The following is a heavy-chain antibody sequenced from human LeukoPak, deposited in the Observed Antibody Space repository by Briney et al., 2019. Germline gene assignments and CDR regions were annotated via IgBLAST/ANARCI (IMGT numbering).Heavy chain of an antibody. J-gene: IGHJ6*03. CDR2: MNPNSGNT. V-gene: IGHV1-8*03. Sequence: ASVKVSCKASGYTFTSYDINWVRQATGQGLEWMGWMNPNSGNTGYAQKFQGRVTITRNTSISTAYMELSSLRSEDTAVYYCARSAPRDDKYYYYMDVWGKGTTVTVSS. CDR3: ARSAPRDDKYYYYMDV. CDR1: GYTFTSYD. D-gene: IGHD3-22*01.